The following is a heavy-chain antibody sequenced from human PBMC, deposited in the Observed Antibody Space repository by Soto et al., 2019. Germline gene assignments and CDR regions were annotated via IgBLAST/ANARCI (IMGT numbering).Heavy chain of an antibody. V-gene: IGHV4-4*02. CDR1: GCSISSSDW. J-gene: IGHJ4*02. CDR3: ARVFRVGEYRFDY. CDR2: IYHSGST. D-gene: IGHD3-16*01. Sequence: PSETLSLTCDVSGCSISSSDWWSWVRQPPGKGLEWIGEIYHSGSTNYNPSLKSRVTISVDKSKNQFSLKLSSVTAADTAMYYCARVFRVGEYRFDYWGQGTQVTVSS.